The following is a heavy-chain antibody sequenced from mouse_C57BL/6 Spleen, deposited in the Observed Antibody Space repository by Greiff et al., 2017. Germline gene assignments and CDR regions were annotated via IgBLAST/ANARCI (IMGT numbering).Heavy chain of an antibody. V-gene: IGHV1-39*01. D-gene: IGHD1-1*01. CDR3: ARSITTVDYFDY. CDR2: INPNYGTT. Sequence: EVKLVESGPELVKPGASVKISCKASGYSFTDYNMNWVKQSNGKSLEWIGVINPNYGTTSYNQKFKGKATLTVDQSSSTAYMQLNSLTSEDSAVYYCARSITTVDYFDYWGQGTTLTVSS. CDR1: GYSFTDYN. J-gene: IGHJ2*01.